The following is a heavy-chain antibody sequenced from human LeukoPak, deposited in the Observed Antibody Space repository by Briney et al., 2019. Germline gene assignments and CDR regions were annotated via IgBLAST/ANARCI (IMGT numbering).Heavy chain of an antibody. V-gene: IGHV3-23*01. CDR2: ISGSGGST. CDR3: TKGTIWLPFDY. Sequence: PGGSLRLSCAASGFTFSSYAMSWARQAPGKGLEWVSAISGSGGSTYYADSVKGRFTISSDNSKNTLYLQMNSLRAEDTAVYYCTKGTIWLPFDYWGQGTLVTVSS. D-gene: IGHD5-18*01. CDR1: GFTFSSYA. J-gene: IGHJ4*02.